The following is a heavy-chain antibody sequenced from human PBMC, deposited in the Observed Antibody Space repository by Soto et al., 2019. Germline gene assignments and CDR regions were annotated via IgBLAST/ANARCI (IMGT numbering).Heavy chain of an antibody. CDR1: GGSIISSNYY. Sequence: SETLSLTCTVSGGSIISSNYYWGWIRQPPGKGLEWIGTISYTGTTYYSPSVKSRLTISEDTSKNQFSLRVNSVTAADTTVYYWENTMGKVARPFHYWGQGTLVTVS. D-gene: IGHD6-6*01. CDR2: ISYTGTT. V-gene: IGHV4-39*01. J-gene: IGHJ4*02. CDR3: ENTMGKVARPFHY.